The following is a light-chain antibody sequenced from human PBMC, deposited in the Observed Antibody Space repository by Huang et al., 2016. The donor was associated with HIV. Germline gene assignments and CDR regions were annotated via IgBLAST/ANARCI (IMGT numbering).Light chain of an antibody. CDR1: QSISSY. J-gene: IGKJ2*01. Sequence: DIQMTQSPSSLSASVGDRVTITCRASQSISSYLNWYQQKPGKAPKLLIYAASSLQSGVPSRFSVSGSGTDFTLTISSLQPEDFATYYCQQSYSTPFYTFGQGTKLEIK. CDR2: AAS. V-gene: IGKV1-39*01. CDR3: QQSYSTPFYT.